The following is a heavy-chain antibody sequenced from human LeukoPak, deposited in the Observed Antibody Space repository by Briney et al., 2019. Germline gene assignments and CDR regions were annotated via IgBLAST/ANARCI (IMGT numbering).Heavy chain of an antibody. D-gene: IGHD3-16*01. CDR3: TTPYTPLDY. Sequence: PGGSLRLSCAASGFTFSGSAMHWVRQASGKGLEWVGRIRSKANSYATAYAASVKGRFTISRDDSKNTAYLQMNSLKTEDTAVYYCTTPYTPLDYWGQGTLVTVSS. CDR1: GFTFSGSA. V-gene: IGHV3-73*01. J-gene: IGHJ4*02. CDR2: IRSKANSYAT.